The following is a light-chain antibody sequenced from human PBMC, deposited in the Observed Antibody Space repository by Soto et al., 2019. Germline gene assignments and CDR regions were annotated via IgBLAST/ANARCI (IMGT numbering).Light chain of an antibody. J-gene: IGKJ4*01. CDR2: GAS. CDR1: QSVSSN. Sequence: EIVMTQSPATLSVSPGERATLSCRASQSVSSNLAWYQQKPGQAPRLLIYGASTRATGIPARFSGSGSGTEFTLTISRPRSEDLAVYYCKQYNNWPLTFGGGTKVEIK. V-gene: IGKV3-15*01. CDR3: KQYNNWPLT.